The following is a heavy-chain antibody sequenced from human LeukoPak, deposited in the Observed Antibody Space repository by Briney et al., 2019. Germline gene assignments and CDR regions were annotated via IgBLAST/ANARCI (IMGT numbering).Heavy chain of an antibody. CDR2: IRSKAYGGTT. Sequence: TGGSLRLSCTASGFTFGDYAMSWVRQAPGKGLEWVGFIRSKAYGGTTEYAASVKGRFTISRDDSKSIAYLQMNSLKTEDTAVYYCTRATRHSNYDFDYWGQGTLVTVSS. D-gene: IGHD4-11*01. CDR1: GFTFGDYA. J-gene: IGHJ4*02. V-gene: IGHV3-49*04. CDR3: TRATRHSNYDFDY.